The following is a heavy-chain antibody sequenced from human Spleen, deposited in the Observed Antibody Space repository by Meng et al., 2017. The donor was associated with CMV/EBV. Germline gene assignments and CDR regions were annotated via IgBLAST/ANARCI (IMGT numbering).Heavy chain of an antibody. V-gene: IGHV4-34*01. D-gene: IGHD2-2*01. CDR3: ARGRGDCSSTSCYDWFDP. CDR1: GGSFSGYY. Sequence: SQTLSLTCAVYGGSFSGYYWSWIRQPPGKGLEWIGEMNHSGSTNYNPSLKSRVTISVDTSKNQFSPKLSSVTAADTAVYYCARGRGDCSSTSCYDWFDPWGQGTLVTVSS. CDR2: MNHSGST. J-gene: IGHJ5*02.